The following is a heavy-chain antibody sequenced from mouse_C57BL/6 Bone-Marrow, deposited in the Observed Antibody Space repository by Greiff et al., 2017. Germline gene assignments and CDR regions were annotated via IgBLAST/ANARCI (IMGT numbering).Heavy chain of an antibody. V-gene: IGHV1-69*01. CDR2: IDPSDSYT. J-gene: IGHJ4*01. CDR1: GYTFTSYW. Sequence: QVQLQQPGAELVMPGASVKLSCKASGYTFTSYWMHWVKQRPRQGLEWIGEIDPSDSYTNYNQKFKGKSTLTVDKSSSTAYMQLSSLTSEDSAVYYCARSYAMDYWGQGTSVTVSS. CDR3: ARSYAMDY.